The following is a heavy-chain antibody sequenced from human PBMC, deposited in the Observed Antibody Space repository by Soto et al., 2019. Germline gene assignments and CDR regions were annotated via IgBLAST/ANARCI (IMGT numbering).Heavy chain of an antibody. D-gene: IGHD3-10*01. CDR3: ARSIVVRGPRGQNYMDV. CDR2: MNPNSGNT. V-gene: IGHV1-8*01. CDR1: GYTFTSYD. J-gene: IGHJ6*03. Sequence: ASVKVSCKASGYTFTSYDINWVRQATGQGLEWMGWMNPNSGNTGYAQKFQGRVTMTRNTSISTAYMEPSSLRSEDTAVYYCARSIVVRGPRGQNYMDVWGKGTTVTVSS.